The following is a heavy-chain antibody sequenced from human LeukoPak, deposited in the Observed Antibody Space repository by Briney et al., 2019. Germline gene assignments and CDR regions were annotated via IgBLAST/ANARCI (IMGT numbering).Heavy chain of an antibody. D-gene: IGHD1-7*01. Sequence: GGSLRLSCAASGFTFSSYGMHWVRQAPGKGLEWVAVIWYDGSNKYYADSVKGRFTISRDNSKNTLYLQMNSLRAEDTAVYYCAKMYNWNYNNYFDYWGQGTLVTVSS. CDR2: IWYDGSNK. V-gene: IGHV3-33*06. CDR3: AKMYNWNYNNYFDY. CDR1: GFTFSSYG. J-gene: IGHJ4*02.